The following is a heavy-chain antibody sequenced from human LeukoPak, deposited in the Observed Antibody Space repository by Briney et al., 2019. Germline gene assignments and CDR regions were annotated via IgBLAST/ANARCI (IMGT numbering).Heavy chain of an antibody. J-gene: IGHJ4*02. D-gene: IGHD3-22*01. CDR2: IFTSGST. CDR3: ARGRGGQQSSGYYRKSFDY. V-gene: IGHV4-4*07. Sequence: SETLSLTCNVSGGSISNYYWSWIRQPAGKGLEWIGRIFTSGSTNYNSSLKSRVTMSVDTSKNQFSLKLSSVTAADTAVYYCARGRGGQQSSGYYRKSFDYWGQGTLVTVSS. CDR1: GGSISNYY.